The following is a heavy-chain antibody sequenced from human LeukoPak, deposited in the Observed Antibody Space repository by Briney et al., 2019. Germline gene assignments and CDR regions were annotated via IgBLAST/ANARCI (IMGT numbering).Heavy chain of an antibody. V-gene: IGHV4-59*12. CDR1: GRSISSYY. CDR3: ARARGLGITTLGWYFDL. CDR2: IYYSGST. D-gene: IGHD3-22*01. J-gene: IGHJ2*01. Sequence: SETLTLTCTVSGRSISSYYWSWIRQPPGKGLEWIGYIYYSGSTNYNPTLKSRVTISEDTSKSQFYLKLSSVTAADTAVYYCARARGLGITTLGWYFDLWGRGTLVTVSS.